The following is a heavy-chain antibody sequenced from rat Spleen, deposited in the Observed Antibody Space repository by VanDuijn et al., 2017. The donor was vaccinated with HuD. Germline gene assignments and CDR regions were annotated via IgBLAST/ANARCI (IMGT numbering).Heavy chain of an antibody. D-gene: IGHD4-3*01. J-gene: IGHJ3*01. CDR2: ISSDGGRN. CDR3: VRQDTSGYSNWFAY. CDR1: GFTFSDYY. Sequence: EVQLVESDGGLVQPGRSLKLSCAASGFTFSDYYMAWVRQAPTKGLEWVATISSDGGRNFYRDSVKGRFTISGDDAKTTLCLQMDSLRSEDTATYFCVRQDTSGYSNWFAYWGQGTLVTVSS. V-gene: IGHV5-29*01.